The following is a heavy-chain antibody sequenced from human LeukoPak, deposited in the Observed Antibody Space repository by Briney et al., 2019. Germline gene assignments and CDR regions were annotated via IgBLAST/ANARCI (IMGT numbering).Heavy chain of an antibody. CDR3: AKTIRGVGYYMDV. CDR1: GFTFSSYA. D-gene: IGHD3-10*01. J-gene: IGHJ6*03. V-gene: IGHV3-64*01. Sequence: GGSLGLPCAASGFTFSSYAMHWVRQAPGKGLEYVSAISSNGGSTYYANSVKGRFTISRDNSKNTLYLQMGSLRAEDMAVYYCAKTIRGVGYYMDVWGKGTTVTVSS. CDR2: ISSNGGST.